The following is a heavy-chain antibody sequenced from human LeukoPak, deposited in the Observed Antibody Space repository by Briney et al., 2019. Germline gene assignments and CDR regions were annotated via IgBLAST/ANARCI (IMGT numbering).Heavy chain of an antibody. D-gene: IGHD6-19*01. V-gene: IGHV3-23*01. CDR1: GFIFSTCA. CDR3: AKDRFDSGWRLNDY. CDR2: INGGGDDT. Sequence: GGSLRLSCTASGFIFSTCAMNWVRHSPGKGLEWVSGINGGGDDTYYADSVKGRFTISRDNSKNTLSLQMNSLRVEDTAIYYCAKDRFDSGWRLNDYWSQRTMVNVSS. J-gene: IGHJ4*02.